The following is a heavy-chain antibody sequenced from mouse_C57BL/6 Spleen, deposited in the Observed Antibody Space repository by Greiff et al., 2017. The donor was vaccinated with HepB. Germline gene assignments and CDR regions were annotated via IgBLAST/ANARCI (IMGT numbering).Heavy chain of an antibody. CDR1: GYSITSGYY. V-gene: IGHV3-6*01. J-gene: IGHJ4*01. CDR3: ARGNYLLDAMDY. Sequence: EVKLMESGPGLVKPSQSLSLTCSVTGYSITSGYYWNWIRQFPGNKLEWMGYISYDGSNNYNPSLKNRISITRDTSKNQFFLKLNSVTTEDTATYYCARGNYLLDAMDYWGQGTSVTVSS. D-gene: IGHD2-1*01. CDR2: ISYDGSN.